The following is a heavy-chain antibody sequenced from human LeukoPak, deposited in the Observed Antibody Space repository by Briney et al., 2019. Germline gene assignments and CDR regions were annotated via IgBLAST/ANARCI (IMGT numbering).Heavy chain of an antibody. V-gene: IGHV4-39*01. CDR3: ARQGSGYFSYRGWFDP. CDR2: IYYSGST. CDR1: GGSISSSSYY. J-gene: IGHJ5*02. D-gene: IGHD3-3*01. Sequence: SETLSLTCTVSGGSISSSSYYWGWIRQPPGKGLERIGSIYYSGSTYYNPSPKSRVTISVDTSKNQFSLKLSSVTAADTAVYYCARQGSGYFSYRGWFDPWGQGTLVTVSS.